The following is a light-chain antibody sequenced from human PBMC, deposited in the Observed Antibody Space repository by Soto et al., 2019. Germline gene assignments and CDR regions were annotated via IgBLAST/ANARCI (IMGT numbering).Light chain of an antibody. CDR2: AAS. Sequence: DIQMTQSPSSLSASVGDRVTITCRASQGMSNYLAWYQQKPGKVPKLLFYAASTLQSGVPSRFSGSGSGTDFTLTISRLQPEDVASYYCQKYDNAPFTFGPGTKVDIK. CDR1: QGMSNY. V-gene: IGKV1-27*01. J-gene: IGKJ3*01. CDR3: QKYDNAPFT.